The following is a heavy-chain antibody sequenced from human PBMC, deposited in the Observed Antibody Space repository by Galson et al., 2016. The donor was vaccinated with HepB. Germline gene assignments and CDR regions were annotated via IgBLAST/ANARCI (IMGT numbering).Heavy chain of an antibody. D-gene: IGHD2-15*01. V-gene: IGHV3-48*02. J-gene: IGHJ5*02. CDR2: ISSDGTST. CDR1: GFTFSGYK. CDR3: ARDTGVVPCFDP. Sequence: SLRLSCAASGFTFSGYKRKGGREDPGKGLEWVSHISSDGTSTQYADSVKGRFTISRDNAKNSLYLQMTSLRDEDTGLYFCARDTGVVPCFDPWGQGTLVTVSS.